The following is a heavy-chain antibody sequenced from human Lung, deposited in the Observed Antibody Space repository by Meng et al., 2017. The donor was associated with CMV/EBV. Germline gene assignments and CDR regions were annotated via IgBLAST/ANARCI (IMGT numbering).Heavy chain of an antibody. Sequence: ASVXVSCKASGYTLTNYYIHWVRQAPGQGLEWMGIINPSDNTTIYAQKFQGRVTMTRDTSTSTVYMELSSLRSDDTALYYCARDLGYSSSWYFQYYFDCWXQRTLVTVSS. CDR2: INPSDNTT. CDR1: GYTLTNYY. V-gene: IGHV1-46*01. CDR3: ARDLGYSSSWYFQYYFDC. J-gene: IGHJ4*02. D-gene: IGHD6-13*01.